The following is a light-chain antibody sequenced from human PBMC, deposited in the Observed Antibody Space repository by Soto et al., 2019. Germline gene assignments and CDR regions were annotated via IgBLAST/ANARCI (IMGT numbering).Light chain of an antibody. Sequence: QSVLTQPPSASGTPGQRVSISCSGSGSSIGTNTVNWYRQLPGTAPKLLIYANNQRPSGVPDRFSGSKSGTSASLAISGLQSEDEAEYYWAAWDGSLNNVLFGGGTKLTVL. J-gene: IGLJ2*01. CDR3: AAWDGSLNNVL. CDR1: GSSIGTNT. CDR2: ANN. V-gene: IGLV1-44*01.